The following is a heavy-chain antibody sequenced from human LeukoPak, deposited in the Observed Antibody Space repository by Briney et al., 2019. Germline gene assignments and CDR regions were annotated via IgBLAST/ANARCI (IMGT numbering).Heavy chain of an antibody. CDR3: ARGRLGYCTNGVCYGYYYYYGMDV. J-gene: IGHJ6*02. CDR2: ISSSSSYI. D-gene: IGHD2-8*01. Sequence: GASLRLSCAASGFTFSNYAMSWVRQAPGKGLEWVSSISSSSSYIYYADSVKGRFTISRDNAKNSLYLQMNSLRAEDTAVYYCARGRLGYCTNGVCYGYYYYYGMDVWGQGTTVTVSS. V-gene: IGHV3-21*01. CDR1: GFTFSNYA.